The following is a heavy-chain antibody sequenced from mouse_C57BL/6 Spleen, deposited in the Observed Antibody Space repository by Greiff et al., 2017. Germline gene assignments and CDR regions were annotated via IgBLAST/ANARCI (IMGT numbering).Heavy chain of an antibody. CDR2: INPSTGGT. CDR3: ARSLYDYGGGFAY. V-gene: IGHV1-42*01. J-gene: IGHJ3*01. Sequence: VHVKQSGPELVKPGASVKISCKASGYSFTGYYMNWVKQSPEKSLEWIGEINPSTGGTTYNQKFKAKATLTVDKSSSTAYMQLKSLTSEDSAVYYCARSLYDYGGGFAYWGQGTLVTVSA. D-gene: IGHD2-4*01. CDR1: GYSFTGYY.